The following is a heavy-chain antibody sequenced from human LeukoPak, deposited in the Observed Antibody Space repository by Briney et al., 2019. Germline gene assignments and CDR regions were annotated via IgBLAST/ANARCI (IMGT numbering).Heavy chain of an antibody. CDR3: ARTTNGFLLYGSDP. V-gene: IGHV1-18*01. Sequence: ASLKVSCKASGYTFSNYGISWVRQAPGQGLEWLGWVSAYNGNTNYAQKFQGRVTMTTDTSTSTAYMELRSLRSDDTAVYYCARTTNGFLLYGSDPGGRGTLVNVSS. CDR1: GYTFSNYG. D-gene: IGHD3-3*01. J-gene: IGHJ5*02. CDR2: VSAYNGNT.